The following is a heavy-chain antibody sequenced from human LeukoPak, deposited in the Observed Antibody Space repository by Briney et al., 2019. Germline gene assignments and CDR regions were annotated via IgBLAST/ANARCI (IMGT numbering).Heavy chain of an antibody. CDR2: INHSGST. Sequence: PSETLSLTCAVYGGSFRSYYWSWVRQPPGSGLEWIGEINHSGSTNYNPSLKSRVTVSIDKSKNQFSLKLSSLTAADTATYFCARHGLGRGVYITRQYNYYMDVWGTGTTVIVSS. D-gene: IGHD3-10*01. CDR3: ARHGLGRGVYITRQYNYYMDV. V-gene: IGHV4-34*01. J-gene: IGHJ6*04. CDR1: GGSFRSYY.